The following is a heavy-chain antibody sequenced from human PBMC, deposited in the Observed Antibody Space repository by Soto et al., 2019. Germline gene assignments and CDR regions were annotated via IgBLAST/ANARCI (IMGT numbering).Heavy chain of an antibody. CDR1: GFTFSSYA. CDR3: AKDEAEWELPFDY. D-gene: IGHD1-26*01. Sequence: EVQLLESGGGLVQPGGSLRLSCAASGFTFSSYAMSWVRQAPGKGLEWVSAISGSGGSTYYADSVKGRFTISRDNSKHTLYLQMNSLRAEDTAVYYCAKDEAEWELPFDYWGQGTLVTVSS. J-gene: IGHJ4*02. CDR2: ISGSGGST. V-gene: IGHV3-23*01.